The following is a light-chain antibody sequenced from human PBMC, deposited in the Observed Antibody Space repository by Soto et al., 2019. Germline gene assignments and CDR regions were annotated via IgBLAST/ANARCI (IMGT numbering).Light chain of an antibody. CDR3: QQRYSTPFT. J-gene: IGKJ3*01. V-gene: IGKV1-39*01. Sequence: DIQMTQSPSSLSASVGDRVTITCRASQSISSYLNWYQQKPGKAPKLLIYAASSLQSGVQSRFSGSGSGTDFTLTISSLQPEDFATYYCQQRYSTPFTFGPGTKVDIK. CDR2: AAS. CDR1: QSISSY.